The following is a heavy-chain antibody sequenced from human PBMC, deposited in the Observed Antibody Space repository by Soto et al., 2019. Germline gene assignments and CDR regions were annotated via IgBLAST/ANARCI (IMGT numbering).Heavy chain of an antibody. J-gene: IGHJ6*02. V-gene: IGHV1-69*01. CDR2: IITIFGTP. Sequence: QVQLVQSGDEVKKPGSSVKVSCKASGGTFSTYAISWVRQAPGQGLEWMGGIITIFGTPNYAPKFQGRVTNTADESTSTAYMELSSLKSEDPAVYYCAIGQAGVGDLGQEFYYGIDVWGQGTTVTVS. D-gene: IGHD3-10*01. CDR3: AIGQAGVGDLGQEFYYGIDV. CDR1: GGTFSTYA.